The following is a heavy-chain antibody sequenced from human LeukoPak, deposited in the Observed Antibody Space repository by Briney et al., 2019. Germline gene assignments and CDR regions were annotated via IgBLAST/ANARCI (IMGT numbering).Heavy chain of an antibody. V-gene: IGHV4-59*01. CDR2: IYYSGST. CDR1: GGSISSYY. CDR3: ASLQVPAAIGIDY. J-gene: IGHJ4*02. D-gene: IGHD2-2*01. Sequence: SETLSPTCTVSGGSISSYYWSWIRQPPGKGLEWIGYIYYSGSTNYNPSLKSRVTISVDTSKNQFSLKLSSVTAADTAVYYCASLQVPAAIGIDYWGQGTLVTVSS.